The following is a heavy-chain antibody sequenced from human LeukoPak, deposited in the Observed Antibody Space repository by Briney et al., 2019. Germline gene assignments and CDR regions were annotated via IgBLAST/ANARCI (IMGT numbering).Heavy chain of an antibody. CDR2: VYGGGDT. Sequence: PGGSLRLSCAASGFAVSSNYISWVRQAPGKGLEWVSVVYGGGDTYYADSVKGRFTISRDNSKNTLYLQMSSLRPEDTAVYYCARATSAYSYANYWGQGTLVTVSS. J-gene: IGHJ4*02. CDR1: GFAVSSNY. V-gene: IGHV3-53*05. CDR3: ARATSAYSYANY. D-gene: IGHD5-18*01.